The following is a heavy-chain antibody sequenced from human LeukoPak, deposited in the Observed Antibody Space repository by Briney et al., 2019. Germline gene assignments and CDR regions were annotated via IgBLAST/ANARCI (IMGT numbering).Heavy chain of an antibody. CDR1: GGSISSGGYY. V-gene: IGHV4-39*01. D-gene: IGHD7-27*01. Sequence: SQTLSLTCTVSGGSISSGGYYWGWIRQPPGKGLEWIRSIYYTGNTYYNPSLKSRVTISVDTSKNQFSLKLSSVTAADTAVYYCARQNLGRWYFDLWGRGTLVTVSS. CDR3: ARQNLGRWYFDL. J-gene: IGHJ2*01. CDR2: IYYTGNT.